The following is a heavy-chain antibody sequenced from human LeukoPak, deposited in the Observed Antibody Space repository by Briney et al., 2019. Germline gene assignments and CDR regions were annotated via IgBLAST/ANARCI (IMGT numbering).Heavy chain of an antibody. D-gene: IGHD3-22*01. J-gene: IGHJ5*02. Sequence: ASVTVSFKASGYTFTSYGISWVRQAPGQGREWMGWISAYNGNTNYAQKLQGRVTMTTDTSTSTAYMQLRSLRSDDTAVYYCAIKYYYDSSGYRPLDPWGQGTLVTVSS. CDR2: ISAYNGNT. CDR3: AIKYYYDSSGYRPLDP. CDR1: GYTFTSYG. V-gene: IGHV1-18*01.